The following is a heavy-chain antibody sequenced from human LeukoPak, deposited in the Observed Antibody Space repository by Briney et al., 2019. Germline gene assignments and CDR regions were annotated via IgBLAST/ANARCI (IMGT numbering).Heavy chain of an antibody. Sequence: GESLKISLKGSGYSFTSYWIGWVPQMPGKGLGWMGIIYPGDSDTRYSPSFQGQVPISAEKSISTAYLQWSSLKASDTAMYYCARHHSSSWYNAFDIWGQGTMVTVS. D-gene: IGHD6-13*01. CDR1: GYSFTSYW. CDR2: IYPGDSDT. J-gene: IGHJ3*02. CDR3: ARHHSSSWYNAFDI. V-gene: IGHV5-51*01.